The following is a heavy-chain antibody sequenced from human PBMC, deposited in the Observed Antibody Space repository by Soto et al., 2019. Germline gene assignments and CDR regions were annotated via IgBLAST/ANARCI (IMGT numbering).Heavy chain of an antibody. V-gene: IGHV3-74*01. CDR2: INSDGSST. J-gene: IGHJ6*02. CDR3: ARDMVRGMDV. Sequence: GGSLRLSCAASGFSFSSNWMHWVRQAPGKGLVWVSRINSDGSSTYYADSVKGRFTISRDNSKNTLYLQMNSLRAEDTAVYYCARDMVRGMDVWGQGTTVTVSS. CDR1: GFSFSSNW. D-gene: IGHD3-10*01.